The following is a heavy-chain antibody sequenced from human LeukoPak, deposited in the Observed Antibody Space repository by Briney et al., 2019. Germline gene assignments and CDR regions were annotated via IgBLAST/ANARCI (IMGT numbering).Heavy chain of an antibody. CDR1: GFTFSSYG. V-gene: IGHV3-23*01. D-gene: IGHD5-18*01. Sequence: PGGSLRLSCAASGFTFSSYGMSWVRQAPGKGLEWVSAISGSGGSTYYADSVKGRFTISRDNSKNTLYLQMNSLRAEDTALYYCAKDPGQYNSYGYFWGQGTLVTVSS. CDR2: ISGSGGST. CDR3: AKDPGQYNSYGYF. J-gene: IGHJ4*02.